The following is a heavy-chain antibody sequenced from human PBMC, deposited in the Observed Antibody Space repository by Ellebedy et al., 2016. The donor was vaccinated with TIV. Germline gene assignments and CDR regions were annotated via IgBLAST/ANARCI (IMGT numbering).Heavy chain of an antibody. Sequence: GESLKISCAAFGFTFRGNAMSWVRQAPGKGLEWVSGFGGDLRTHYADPVKGRFAIPRDDSQDTLFLEMNRLRVEDTAVYYCAKDLHHWSANDRWGQGTLVSVSS. CDR3: AKDLHHWSANDR. CDR2: FGGDLRT. V-gene: IGHV3-23*01. CDR1: GFTFRGNA. J-gene: IGHJ5*02. D-gene: IGHD3-3*01.